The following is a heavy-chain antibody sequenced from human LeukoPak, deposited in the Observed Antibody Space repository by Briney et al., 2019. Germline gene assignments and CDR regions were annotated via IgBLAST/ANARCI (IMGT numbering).Heavy chain of an antibody. D-gene: IGHD2-15*01. V-gene: IGHV1-69*13. CDR3: AKTGENPPAATLNGMDV. Sequence: EASVKVSCKASGGTFSSYGISWVRQDPGQGLEWMGGIIPIFGTANYAQKFQGRVTITADESTSTAYMELSSLRSEDTAVYYCAKTGENPPAATLNGMDVWGQGTTVTVSS. CDR2: IIPIFGTA. CDR1: GGTFSSYG. J-gene: IGHJ6*02.